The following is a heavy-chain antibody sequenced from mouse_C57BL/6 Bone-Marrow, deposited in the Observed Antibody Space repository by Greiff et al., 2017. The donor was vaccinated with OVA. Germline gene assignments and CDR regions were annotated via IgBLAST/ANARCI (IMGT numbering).Heavy chain of an antibody. J-gene: IGHJ3*01. Sequence: EVQGVESGGGLVQPKGSLKLSCAASGFSFNTYAMNWVRQAPGKGLEWVARIRSKSNNYATYYADSVKDRFTISRDDSESMLYLQMNNLKTEDTAMYYCVRHPIYYYGSKFAYWGQGTLVTVSA. D-gene: IGHD1-1*01. CDR2: IRSKSNNYAT. CDR3: VRHPIYYYGSKFAY. V-gene: IGHV10-1*01. CDR1: GFSFNTYA.